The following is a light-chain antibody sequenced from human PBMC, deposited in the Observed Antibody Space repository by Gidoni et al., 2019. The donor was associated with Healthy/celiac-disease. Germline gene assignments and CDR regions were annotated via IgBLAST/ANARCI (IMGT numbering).Light chain of an antibody. CDR1: QIVSSSY. CDR2: GAS. Sequence: EMVLTQSQGTLSLSPGDRATLSCRASQIVSSSYLAWYQQKPGQAPRLLIYGASSRATGIPDRFSGSGSCTDFTLTINRLEPEDFAVYYCQQYGSSPRYTFGQGTMLEIK. V-gene: IGKV3-20*01. J-gene: IGKJ2*01. CDR3: QQYGSSPRYT.